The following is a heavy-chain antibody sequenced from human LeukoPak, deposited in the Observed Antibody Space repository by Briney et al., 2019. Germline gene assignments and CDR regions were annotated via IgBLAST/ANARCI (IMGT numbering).Heavy chain of an antibody. CDR2: INPNSGGT. CDR1: GYTFTGYY. Sequence: ASVKVSCKASGYTFTGYYMHWVRQAPGQGLEWMGWINPNSGGTNYAQKFQGRVTMTRDTSISTAYMELSRLRSDDTAVYYCARARTQWQMSVAFDLWGQGTLVTVSS. J-gene: IGHJ3*01. V-gene: IGHV1-2*02. CDR3: ARARTQWQMSVAFDL. D-gene: IGHD6-19*01.